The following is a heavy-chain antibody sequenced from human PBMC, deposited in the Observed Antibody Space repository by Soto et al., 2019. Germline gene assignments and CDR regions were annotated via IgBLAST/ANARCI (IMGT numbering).Heavy chain of an antibody. V-gene: IGHV1-2*02. Sequence: QVYLVQSGAEVRRPGASVQVSCTSFGYILTGYSLHWVRQAPGQGLEWMGWIDPNSGATNSAERFHGRVSMTRYTSISAAYLELSSLRSNDTAVYYCARGYGSSPNMELRFGMDDWGQGTTISVSS. J-gene: IGHJ6*02. D-gene: IGHD5-18*01. CDR2: IDPNSGAT. CDR3: ARGYGSSPNMELRFGMDD. CDR1: GYILTGYS.